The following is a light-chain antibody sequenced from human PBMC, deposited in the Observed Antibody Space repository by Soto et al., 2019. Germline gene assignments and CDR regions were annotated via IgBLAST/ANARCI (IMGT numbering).Light chain of an antibody. Sequence: QSALTQPASVSGSPGQSITISCTGTSSDVGYYNYVSWYQQYPGKAPKLMIYEVSNRPSGVSLRFSGSKSGNTASLSISGLQAEDEAEYYCCSYTSSSTLVVFGTGTQLTVL. CDR2: EVS. CDR1: SSDVGYYNY. CDR3: CSYTSSSTLVV. V-gene: IGLV2-14*01. J-gene: IGLJ1*01.